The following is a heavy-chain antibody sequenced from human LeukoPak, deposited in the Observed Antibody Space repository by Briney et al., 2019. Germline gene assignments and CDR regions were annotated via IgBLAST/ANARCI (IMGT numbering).Heavy chain of an antibody. V-gene: IGHV4-38-2*02. CDR2: IYHTGNV. J-gene: IGHJ6*03. D-gene: IGHD3-16*01. CDR3: ARETSQKGAHYMDV. CDR1: GYSISSGFY. Sequence: PSETLSLTCSVSGYSISSGFYWDWVRQPPGKGLEWIGYIYHTGNVKYNPSLNSRVTISIDTSKNQFSLKLSSVTAADTAVYYCARETSQKGAHYMDVWGKGTTVTISS.